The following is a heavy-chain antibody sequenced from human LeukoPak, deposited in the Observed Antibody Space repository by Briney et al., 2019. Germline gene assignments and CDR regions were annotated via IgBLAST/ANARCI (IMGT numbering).Heavy chain of an antibody. CDR3: ARSSRDYDSSGYHAFDI. J-gene: IGHJ3*02. Sequence: KPSETLSLTCAVSGGSISSGGYSWSWIRQPPGKGLEWIVYIYHSGSTYYNPSLKSRVTISVDRSKNQFSLKLSSVTAADTAVYYCARSSRDYDSSGYHAFDIWGQGTMVTVSS. CDR1: GGSISSGGYS. D-gene: IGHD3-22*01. CDR2: IYHSGST. V-gene: IGHV4-30-2*01.